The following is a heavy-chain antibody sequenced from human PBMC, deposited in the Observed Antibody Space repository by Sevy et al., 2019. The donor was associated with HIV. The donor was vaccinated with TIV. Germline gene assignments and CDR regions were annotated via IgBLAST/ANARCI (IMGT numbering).Heavy chain of an antibody. CDR1: GFIFSSYE. CDR3: AREGGYSYAVGTSPDAFDI. Sequence: GGSLRLSCAASGFIFSSYEMNWVRQAPGKGLEWVSYISSSGSTIYYEDSVKGRFTISRDNAKNSLYLQMNSLRAEDTAVYYCAREGGYSYAVGTSPDAFDIWGQGTMVTVSS. D-gene: IGHD5-18*01. CDR2: ISSSGSTI. J-gene: IGHJ3*02. V-gene: IGHV3-48*03.